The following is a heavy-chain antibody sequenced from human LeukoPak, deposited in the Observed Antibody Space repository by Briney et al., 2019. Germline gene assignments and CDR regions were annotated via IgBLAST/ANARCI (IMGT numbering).Heavy chain of an antibody. CDR2: IYDSGST. CDR1: GGSISSGSYY. J-gene: IGHJ3*02. Sequence: SETLSLTCTVSGGSISSGSYYWGWIRQPPGKGLEWIGYIYDSGSTNYNPSLKSRVTISVDTSKNQFSLKLSSVTAADTAVYYCACLTTADAFDIWGQGTMVTVSS. CDR3: ACLTTADAFDI. D-gene: IGHD3-22*01. V-gene: IGHV4-61*01.